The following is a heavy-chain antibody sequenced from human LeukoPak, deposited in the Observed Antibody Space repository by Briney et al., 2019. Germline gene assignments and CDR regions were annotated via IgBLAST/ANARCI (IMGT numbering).Heavy chain of an antibody. D-gene: IGHD3-22*01. CDR3: AKGYEYYYDSSGAFDI. CDR2: IWYDGSND. CDR1: GFTFSSSG. V-gene: IGHV3-30*02. Sequence: GGSLRLSCATSGFTFSSSGMHWVRQAPGKGLEWVAFIWYDGSNDNYADSVKGRFTISRDNSKNTLYLQMNSLRAEDTAVYYCAKGYEYYYDSSGAFDIWGQGTMVTVSS. J-gene: IGHJ3*02.